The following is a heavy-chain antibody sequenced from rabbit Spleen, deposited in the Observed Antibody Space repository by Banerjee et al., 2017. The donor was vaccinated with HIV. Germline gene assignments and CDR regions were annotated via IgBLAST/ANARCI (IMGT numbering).Heavy chain of an antibody. V-gene: IGHV1S45*01. CDR2: INAVTGKP. CDR1: GFSFSDRDV. J-gene: IGHJ4*01. Sequence: QEQLVESGRGLVKPEGSLTLTCKASGFSFSDRDVMCWVRQAPGKGLQWIACINAVTGKPVYATWAKGRFTISRTSSTTVTLQMTGLTAADRATYFCARDLVGVIGWNFYLWGPGTLVTVS. D-gene: IGHD2-1*01. CDR3: ARDLVGVIGWNFYL.